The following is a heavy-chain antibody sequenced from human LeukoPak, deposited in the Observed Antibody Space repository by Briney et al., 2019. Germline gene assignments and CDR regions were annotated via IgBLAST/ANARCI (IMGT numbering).Heavy chain of an antibody. Sequence: GGSLRLSCAASGFTFSNSNMYRVRQAPGEGLEWVSSITITTYIYYADSVKGRFTISRDNAKNSLYLQMNSLRAEDTAIYYCARALSIESSSPQGNWGQGTLVTVSS. J-gene: IGHJ4*02. CDR2: ITITTYI. V-gene: IGHV3-69-1*02. CDR1: GFTFSNSN. D-gene: IGHD2-21*01. CDR3: ARALSIESSSPQGN.